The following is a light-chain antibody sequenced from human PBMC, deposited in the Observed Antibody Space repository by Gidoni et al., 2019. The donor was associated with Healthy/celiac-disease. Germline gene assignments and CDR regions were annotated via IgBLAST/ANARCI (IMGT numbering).Light chain of an antibody. V-gene: IGLV2-23*03. Sequence: QSALTTPASVSGPPGPSITISCTGTSSDVGSYNLVSWYQQPPGKAPKLMIYEGSKRPSGVSNRFSGSKSGNTASLTISGLQAEDEADYYCCSYAGSSTFVVFGGGTKLTVL. J-gene: IGLJ2*01. CDR2: EGS. CDR1: SSDVGSYNL. CDR3: CSYAGSSTFVV.